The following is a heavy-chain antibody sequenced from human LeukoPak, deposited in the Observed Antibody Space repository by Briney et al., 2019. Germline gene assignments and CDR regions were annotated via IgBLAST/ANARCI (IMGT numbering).Heavy chain of an antibody. CDR1: GSSSSSSSNY. J-gene: IGHJ4*02. CDR3: GKYGMYSGAASYYDSFDY. V-gene: IGHV4-39*01. CDR2: MSYKYNGSS. Sequence: PSETLSLTCTVCGSSSSSSSNYWCWIRQPPGKGLEWIGSMSYKYNGSSYYNPSLKSRVTISVETSKNLLRQMLRSVPAADALGHRYGKYGMYSGAASYYDSFDYWGQGSLVTVSS. D-gene: IGHD3-10*01.